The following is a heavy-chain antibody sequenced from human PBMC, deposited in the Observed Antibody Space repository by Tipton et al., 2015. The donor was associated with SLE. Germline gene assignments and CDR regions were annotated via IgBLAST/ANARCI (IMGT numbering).Heavy chain of an antibody. V-gene: IGHV4-4*07. J-gene: IGHJ5*02. CDR2: IYNGGKT. D-gene: IGHD1-14*01. Sequence: LRLSCTVSGGSISNYYWGWVRQPAGKGLEWIGRIYNGGKTKYNPSLDRRVTLSVDTSKAQFSLKLSSVTAADTAVYYCATRPDVLLYNWFDPWGQGTLVTVSS. CDR3: ATRPDVLLYNWFDP. CDR1: GGSISNYY.